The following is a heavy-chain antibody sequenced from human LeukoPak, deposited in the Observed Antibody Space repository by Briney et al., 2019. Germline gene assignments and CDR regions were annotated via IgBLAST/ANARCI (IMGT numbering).Heavy chain of an antibody. J-gene: IGHJ4*02. CDR1: GFTVSSYS. CDR3: ARGVRILWFGESDY. D-gene: IGHD3-10*01. Sequence: GGSLRLSCAASGFTVSSYSMNWVRQAPGKGLEWVSYISSSSSTIYYADSVKGRLTISRDNAKNSLYLQMNSLRDEDTAVYYCARGVRILWFGESDYWGQGTLVTVSS. CDR2: ISSSSSTI. V-gene: IGHV3-48*02.